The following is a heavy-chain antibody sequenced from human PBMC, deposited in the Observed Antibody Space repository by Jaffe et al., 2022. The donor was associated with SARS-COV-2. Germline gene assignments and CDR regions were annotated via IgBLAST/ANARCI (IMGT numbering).Heavy chain of an antibody. D-gene: IGHD3-16*01. CDR3: AKPMGGWDYYYGMDV. CDR1: GFTFSSYG. CDR2: ISYDGSNK. J-gene: IGHJ6*02. Sequence: QVQLVESGGGVVQPGRSLRLSCAASGFTFSSYGMHWVRQAPGKGLEWVAVISYDGSNKYYADSVKGRFTISRDNSKNTLYLQMNSLRAEDTAVYYCAKPMGGWDYYYGMDVWGQGTTVTVSS. V-gene: IGHV3-30*18.